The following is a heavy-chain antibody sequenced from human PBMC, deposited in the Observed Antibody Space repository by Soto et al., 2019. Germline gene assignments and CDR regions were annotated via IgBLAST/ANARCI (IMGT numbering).Heavy chain of an antibody. V-gene: IGHV1-69*13. CDR3: ARDRGRSSWYLMGGGWFDP. D-gene: IGHD6-13*01. CDR1: GGTFSSYA. CDR2: IIPIFGTA. J-gene: IGHJ5*02. Sequence: ASVKVSCKASGGTFSSYAISWVRQAPGQGLEWMGGIIPIFGTANYAQKFQGRVTITADESTSTAYMELSSLRSEDTAVYYCARDRGRSSWYLMGGGWFDPWGQGTLVTVSS.